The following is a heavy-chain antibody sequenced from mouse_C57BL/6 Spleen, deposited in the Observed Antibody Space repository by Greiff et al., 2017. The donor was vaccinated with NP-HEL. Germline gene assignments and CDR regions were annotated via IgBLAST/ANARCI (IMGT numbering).Heavy chain of an antibody. J-gene: IGHJ4*01. V-gene: IGHV1-18*01. CDR1: GYTFTDYN. Sequence: EVQLVESGPELVKPGASVKIPCKASGYTFTDYNMDWVKQSHGKSLEWIGDINPNNGGTIYNQKFKGKATLTVDKSSSTAYMELRSLTSEDTAVYYCARNGYDGDYAMDYWGQGTSVTVSS. CDR3: ARNGYDGDYAMDY. CDR2: INPNNGGT. D-gene: IGHD2-2*01.